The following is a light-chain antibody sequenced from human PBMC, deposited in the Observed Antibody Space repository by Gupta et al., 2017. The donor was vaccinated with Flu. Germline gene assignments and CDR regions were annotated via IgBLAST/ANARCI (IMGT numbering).Light chain of an antibody. J-gene: IGLJ2*01. CDR3: SACTSSTTVV. Sequence: SITTAVTATSSDIGCYNYVSWYHKNPGKPPILFIYGVKNRPAGVSSRFSGSKSGNTASLTISGLQAKDEADYYCSACTSSTTVVFGGGTKLTVL. V-gene: IGLV2-14*01. CDR2: GVK. CDR1: SSDIGCYNY.